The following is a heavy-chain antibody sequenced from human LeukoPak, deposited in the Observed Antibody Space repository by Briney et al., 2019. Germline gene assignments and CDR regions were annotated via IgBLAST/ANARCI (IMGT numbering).Heavy chain of an antibody. CDR2: IYHSGST. D-gene: IGHD5-24*01. Sequence: SETLSLTCTVSGYSISSGYYWGWIRQPPGKGLEWIGSIYHSGSTYYNPSLKSRVTISVDTSKNQFSLKLSSVTAAGTAVYYCARGTMPTIGSWVFDFWGLGTMVTVSS. CDR1: GYSISSGYY. J-gene: IGHJ3*01. CDR3: ARGTMPTIGSWVFDF. V-gene: IGHV4-38-2*02.